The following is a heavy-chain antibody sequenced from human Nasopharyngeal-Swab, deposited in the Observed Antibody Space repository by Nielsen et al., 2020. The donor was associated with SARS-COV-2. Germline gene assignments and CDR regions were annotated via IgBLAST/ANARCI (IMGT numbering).Heavy chain of an antibody. Sequence: WVRQAPGQGLEWMGGIIPIFGTTNYAQKFQGRVTITADESTSTAYMELSSLRSEDTAVYYCARSPSSGYYLYAFDIWGQGTMVTVSS. V-gene: IGHV1-69*01. J-gene: IGHJ3*02. D-gene: IGHD3-22*01. CDR3: ARSPSSGYYLYAFDI. CDR2: IIPIFGTT.